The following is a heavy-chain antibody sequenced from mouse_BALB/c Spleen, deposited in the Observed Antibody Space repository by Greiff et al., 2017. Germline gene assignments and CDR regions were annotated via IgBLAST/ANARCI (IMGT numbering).Heavy chain of an antibody. CDR2: ISDGGSYT. J-gene: IGHJ4*01. CDR1: GFTFSDYY. D-gene: IGHD2-4*01. Sequence: EVKLVESGGGLVKPGGSLKLSCAASGFTFSDYYMYWVRQTPEKRLEWVATISDGGSYTYYPDSVKGRFTISRDNAKNNLYLQMSSLKSEDTAMYYCARYDYDVYYAMDYWGQGTSVTVSS. CDR3: ARYDYDVYYAMDY. V-gene: IGHV5-4*02.